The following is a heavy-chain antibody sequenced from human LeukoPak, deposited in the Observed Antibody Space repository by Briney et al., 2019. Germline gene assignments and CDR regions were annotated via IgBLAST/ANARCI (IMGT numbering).Heavy chain of an antibody. CDR2: FDPEDGET. J-gene: IGHJ4*02. Sequence: ASVKVSCKVSGYTLTELSMHWVRQAPGKGLEWMGGFDPEDGETIYAQKFQGRVTMTEDTSTDTAYMELSSLRSEDTAVYYCATRRGYYYDSSGYYPFDYWGQGTLVTVSS. V-gene: IGHV1-24*01. CDR3: ATRRGYYYDSSGYYPFDY. CDR1: GYTLTELS. D-gene: IGHD3-22*01.